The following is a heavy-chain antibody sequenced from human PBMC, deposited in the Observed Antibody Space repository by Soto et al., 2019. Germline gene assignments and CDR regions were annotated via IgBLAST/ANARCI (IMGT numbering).Heavy chain of an antibody. CDR2: ISAYNGKT. Sequence: QVQLVQSGAEVKKPGASVKVSCKASGYTFTSYGISWVRQAPGQGLEGMGWISAYNGKTNYAEKLQGRVTMTTDTSTSTAYMELRSLRYDDTAVYYCARDPGVPAAIEYYYYYYGMDVWGQGTTVTVSS. V-gene: IGHV1-18*01. D-gene: IGHD2-2*01. J-gene: IGHJ6*02. CDR1: GYTFTSYG. CDR3: ARDPGVPAAIEYYYYYYGMDV.